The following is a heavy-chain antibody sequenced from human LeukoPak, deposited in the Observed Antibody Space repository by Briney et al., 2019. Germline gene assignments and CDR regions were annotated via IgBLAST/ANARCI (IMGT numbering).Heavy chain of an antibody. Sequence: GESLKISCKGSGYSFTSYWISRVRQMPGKGLEWMGVIYPGDSDTRYSPSFQGQVTISADKSISTAYLQWSSLKASDTAMYYCARGAPYSSGCYDYWGQGTLVTVSS. D-gene: IGHD6-19*01. V-gene: IGHV5-51*01. J-gene: IGHJ4*02. CDR2: IYPGDSDT. CDR1: GYSFTSYW. CDR3: ARGAPYSSGCYDY.